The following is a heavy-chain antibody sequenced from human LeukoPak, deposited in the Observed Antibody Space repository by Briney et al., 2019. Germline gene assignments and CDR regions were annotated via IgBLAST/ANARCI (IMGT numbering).Heavy chain of an antibody. Sequence: GGSLRLSCEASEFTFSDYYMSWVRQAPGKGLEWVSRISSGSHTISYADSVKGRFTISRDNAKNSLYLQMNSLRAEDTAVYYCATLNYNSGSGSYYSDYWGQGTLVTVSS. CDR3: ATLNYNSGSGSYYSDY. D-gene: IGHD3-10*01. CDR2: ISSGSHTI. CDR1: EFTFSDYY. J-gene: IGHJ4*02. V-gene: IGHV3-11*04.